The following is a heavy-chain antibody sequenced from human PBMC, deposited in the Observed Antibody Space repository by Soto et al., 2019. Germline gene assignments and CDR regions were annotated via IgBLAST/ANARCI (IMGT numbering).Heavy chain of an antibody. Sequence: QVQPVQSGAEVKKPGSSVKVSCKTSGGTFISYTISWVRQVPGQGLEWMGRIIPMLGIADYAHKFQGRVTITADKSTRMAYMELSSLRSEDTAVYYCSRDEGGYDILTGYGRYWGQGTLVTVSS. D-gene: IGHD3-9*01. CDR3: SRDEGGYDILTGYGRY. CDR1: GGTFISYT. J-gene: IGHJ4*02. V-gene: IGHV1-69*08. CDR2: IIPMLGIA.